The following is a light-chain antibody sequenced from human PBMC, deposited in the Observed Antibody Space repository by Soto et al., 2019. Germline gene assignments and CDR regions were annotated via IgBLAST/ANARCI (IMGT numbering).Light chain of an antibody. CDR2: DVS. CDR3: SSHTTTRTVV. Sequence: QSALTQPTSVSGSPGQSITISCTGTSRDVGAYNYVSWYQQHPGKAPKLIISDVSNRPSGISNRFSGSKSGNTASLTISGLQAEDEADYYCSSHTTTRTVVFGGGTKLTVL. CDR1: SRDVGAYNY. V-gene: IGLV2-14*01. J-gene: IGLJ2*01.